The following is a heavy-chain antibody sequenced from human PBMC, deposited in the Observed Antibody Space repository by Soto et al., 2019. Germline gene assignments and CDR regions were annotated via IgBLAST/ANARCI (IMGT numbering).Heavy chain of an antibody. CDR2: IYYSGST. D-gene: IGHD3-3*01. J-gene: IGHJ4*02. Sequence: QVQLQESGPGLVKPSQTLSLTCTVSGGSISSGGYYWSWIRQHPGKGLEWIGYIYYSGSTYYNPSLKSRVTRSVDTSKNQFSLKLSSVTAADTAVYYCATSITIFGVFIILGYWGQGTLVTVSS. CDR1: GGSISSGGYY. CDR3: ATSITIFGVFIILGY. V-gene: IGHV4-31*03.